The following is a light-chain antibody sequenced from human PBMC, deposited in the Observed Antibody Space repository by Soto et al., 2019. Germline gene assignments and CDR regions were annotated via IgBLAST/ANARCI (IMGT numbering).Light chain of an antibody. Sequence: EIVMTQSPATLSVSPGERATLSCRASQSVGSNLAWYQQRPGQAPRLLIYSASSRATGIPARFSGSGAGTAFTLTINSLQSEDVAVYSCQEYNLWPRSTFGHGTKLEIK. CDR3: QEYNLWPRST. CDR1: QSVGSN. J-gene: IGKJ2*01. CDR2: SAS. V-gene: IGKV3-15*01.